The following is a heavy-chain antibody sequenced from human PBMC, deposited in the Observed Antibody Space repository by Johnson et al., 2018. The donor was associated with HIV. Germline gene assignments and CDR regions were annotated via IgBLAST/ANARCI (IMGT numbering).Heavy chain of an antibody. CDR1: GFTFSSYG. V-gene: IGHV3-30*02. CDR2: IRYDGSNK. D-gene: IGHD3-16*01. J-gene: IGHJ3*02. CDR3: ARERGGVFSQTFDI. Sequence: VQLVESGGGVVQPGRSLRLSCAASGFTFSSYGMHWVRQAPGKGLEWVASIRYDGSNKYYADSVKGRFTISRDNSKNTLYLQMNSLRTEDTAVFHCARERGGVFSQTFDIWGQGTLVVVSS.